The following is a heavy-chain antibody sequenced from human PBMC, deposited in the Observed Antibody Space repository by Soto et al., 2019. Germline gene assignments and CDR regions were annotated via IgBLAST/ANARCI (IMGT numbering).Heavy chain of an antibody. Sequence: QVQLVESGGGVVQPGRSLRLSCAASGFTFSSYAMHWVRQVPGKGLEWLAVISFVGSSDFYMDSVKGRFTIYRDNSNNTLFLQMTSLRADDTALYFCARDASRRMVRGVTHLNWFDSWGQGTLLIVSS. CDR3: ARDASRRMVRGVTHLNWFDS. D-gene: IGHD3-10*01. CDR1: GFTFSSYA. V-gene: IGHV3-30-3*01. J-gene: IGHJ5*01. CDR2: ISFVGSSD.